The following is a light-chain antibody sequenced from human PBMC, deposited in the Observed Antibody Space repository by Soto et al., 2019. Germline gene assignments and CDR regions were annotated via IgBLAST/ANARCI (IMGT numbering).Light chain of an antibody. Sequence: QSVLTQPPSASGXPXXXXTXSCSXSXXNIGSNTVNWYQQLPGTAPKLLIYSNNQRPSGVPDRFSGSKSGTSASLAISGLQSEDEADYYCAAWDDSLNGVVFGGGTKLTVL. CDR3: AAWDDSLNGVV. V-gene: IGLV1-44*01. CDR1: XXNIGSNT. J-gene: IGLJ2*01. CDR2: SNN.